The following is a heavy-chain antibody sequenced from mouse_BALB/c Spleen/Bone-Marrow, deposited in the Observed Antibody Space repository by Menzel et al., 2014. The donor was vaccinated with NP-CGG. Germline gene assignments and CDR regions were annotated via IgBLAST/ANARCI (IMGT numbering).Heavy chain of an antibody. CDR2: ISDGGSYT. D-gene: IGHD2-4*01. CDR3: ARVSYDYFDY. V-gene: IGHV5-4*02. Sequence: EVHLVESGGGLVKPGGSLKLSCAASGFTFSDYYMYWVRQTPEKRLEWVATISDGGSYTYYPDSVKGRFTIFRDNAKNNLHLQMSSLKSEDTAMYYCARVSYDYFDYWGQGTTLTVSS. CDR1: GFTFSDYY. J-gene: IGHJ2*01.